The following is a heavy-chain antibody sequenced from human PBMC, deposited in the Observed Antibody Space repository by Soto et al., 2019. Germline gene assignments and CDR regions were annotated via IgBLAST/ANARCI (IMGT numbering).Heavy chain of an antibody. CDR3: ARAMSHXYHYYYMDV. CDR2: ISAYNGNT. CDR1: GYTFTSYG. V-gene: IGHV1-18*01. Sequence: ASVKVSCKASGYTFTSYGISWVRQAPGQGLEWMGWISAYNGNTNYAQKLQGRVTMTTDTSTSTAYMELRSLRSDDTAVYYCARAMSHXYHYYYMDVWGKGTPVTVSS. J-gene: IGHJ6*03.